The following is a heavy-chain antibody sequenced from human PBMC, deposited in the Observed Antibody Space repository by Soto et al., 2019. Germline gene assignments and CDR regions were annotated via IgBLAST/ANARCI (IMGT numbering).Heavy chain of an antibody. Sequence: PSETLSLTCTVSGGSISSYYWSWIRQPPGKGLEWIGYIYYSGSTNYNPSLKSRVTISVDTSKNQFSLKLSSVTAADTAVYYCAREVPTYSNYGGDWFDPWGQGTLVTVSS. CDR1: GGSISSYY. V-gene: IGHV4-59*01. CDR3: AREVPTYSNYGGDWFDP. J-gene: IGHJ5*02. CDR2: IYYSGST. D-gene: IGHD4-4*01.